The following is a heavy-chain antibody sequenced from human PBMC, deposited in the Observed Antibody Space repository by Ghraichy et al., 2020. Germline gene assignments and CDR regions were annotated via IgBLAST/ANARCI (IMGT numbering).Heavy chain of an antibody. Sequence: GGSLRLSCAASGFSVTNNYMSWVRQAPGKGLEWVSVFCTAGSTYYADSVKGRFTISTDSSKNTLYLQMNSLRAEDTAVYHCGRGGTDGDNYYWGQGTLVPVSS. CDR3: GRGGTDGDNYY. V-gene: IGHV3-53*01. J-gene: IGHJ4*01. D-gene: IGHD5-24*01. CDR1: GFSVTNNY. CDR2: FCTAGST.